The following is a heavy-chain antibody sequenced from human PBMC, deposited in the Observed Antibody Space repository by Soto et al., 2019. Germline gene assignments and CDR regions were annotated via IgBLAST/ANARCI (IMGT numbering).Heavy chain of an antibody. D-gene: IGHD5-12*01. CDR1: GDSVSSNTAS. V-gene: IGHV6-1*01. J-gene: IGHJ5*02. Sequence: SQTLSLTCAISGDSVSSNTASWDWIRQSPSRGLEWLGRTYFRSKWYNDYAVSVKSRIIINPDTSNNQFSLQLNSVTPEDTAVYFCARGDNLGPKTGYAFDPWGQGIMVTVSS. CDR3: ARGDNLGPKTGYAFDP. CDR2: TYFRSKWYN.